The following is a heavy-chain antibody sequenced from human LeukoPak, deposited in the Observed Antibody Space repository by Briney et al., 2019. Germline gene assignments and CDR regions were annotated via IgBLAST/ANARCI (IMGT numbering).Heavy chain of an antibody. Sequence: GGSLRLSCAASGFTFSSYSMNWVRQAPGKGLEWVSSISSSSSYIYYADSVKGRFTISRDNAKNSLYLQMNSLRAEDTAVYYCARGGENSSGWYLAFGGWFDPWGQGTLVTVSS. CDR3: ARGGENSSGWYLAFGGWFDP. V-gene: IGHV3-21*01. CDR2: ISSSSSYI. CDR1: GFTFSSYS. D-gene: IGHD6-19*01. J-gene: IGHJ5*02.